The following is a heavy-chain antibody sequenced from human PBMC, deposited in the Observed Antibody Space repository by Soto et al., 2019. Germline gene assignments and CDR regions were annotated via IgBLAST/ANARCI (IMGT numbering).Heavy chain of an antibody. CDR2: ISGSGGST. CDR1: GFTFSSYA. CDR3: AKGPAYYYDSSGYYYRPFDY. J-gene: IGHJ4*02. Sequence: GGSLRLSCAASGFTFSSYAMSWVRQAPGKGLEWVSAISGSGGSTYYADSVKGRFTISRDNSKNTLYLQMNGLRAEDTAVYYCAKGPAYYYDSSGYYYRPFDYWGQGTLVTVSS. D-gene: IGHD3-22*01. V-gene: IGHV3-23*01.